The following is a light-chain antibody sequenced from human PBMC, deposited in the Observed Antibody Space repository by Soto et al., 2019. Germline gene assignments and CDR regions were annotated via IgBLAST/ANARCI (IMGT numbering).Light chain of an antibody. J-gene: IGKJ3*01. CDR1: QSVSSY. CDR3: QQRSNYFT. CDR2: DAS. Sequence: EIVLTQSPATLSLSPGERATLSCRASQSVSSYLAWYQQKPGQAPRLLIYDASNRATGIPARFSGSGSGTDFTLTISSLEPEDFAVYYCQQRSNYFTFGPGTKVA. V-gene: IGKV3-11*01.